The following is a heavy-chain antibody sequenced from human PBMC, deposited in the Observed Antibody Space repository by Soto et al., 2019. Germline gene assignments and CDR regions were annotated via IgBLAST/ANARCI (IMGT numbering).Heavy chain of an antibody. J-gene: IGHJ6*02. Sequence: GASVKFPCKASGRTLCSYAITLGRRAPGQGLECLGGIIPILNSPAYAQKFQARVVITADEITNTAYMELNSLRFDDTAVYYCAREAPYCTSATCPKFYDMDVWGQGTTVTVS. V-gene: IGHV1-69*01. CDR1: GRTLCSYA. CDR3: AREAPYCTSATCPKFYDMDV. D-gene: IGHD2-2*01. CDR2: IIPILNSP.